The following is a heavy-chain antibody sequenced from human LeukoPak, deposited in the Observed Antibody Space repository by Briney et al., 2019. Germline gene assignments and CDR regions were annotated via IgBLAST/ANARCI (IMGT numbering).Heavy chain of an antibody. CDR1: GFTFSSYG. CDR3: AKIVVVYAPQGGENHDAFDI. D-gene: IGHD2-8*02. J-gene: IGHJ3*02. CDR2: ISYDGSNK. Sequence: GRSLRLSCAASGFTFSSYGMHWVRQAPGKGLEWVAVISYDGSNKYYADSVKGRFTISRDNSKNTLYLQMNSQRAEDTAVYYCAKIVVVYAPQGGENHDAFDIWGQGTMVTVSS. V-gene: IGHV3-30*18.